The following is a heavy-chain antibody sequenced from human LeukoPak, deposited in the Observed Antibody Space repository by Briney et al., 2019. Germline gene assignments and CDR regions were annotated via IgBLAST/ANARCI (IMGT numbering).Heavy chain of an antibody. CDR3: ARDFGS. CDR1: GGSISSYY. V-gene: IGHV4-59*01. CDR2: IYYSGST. J-gene: IGHJ2*01. Sequence: PSETLSLTCTVSGGSISSYYWSWIRQPPGKGLEWIGYIYYSGSTNYNPSLKSRVTISVDTSKNQFSLKLSSVTAADTAVYYCARDFGSWGRGTLVTVSS. D-gene: IGHD1-26*01.